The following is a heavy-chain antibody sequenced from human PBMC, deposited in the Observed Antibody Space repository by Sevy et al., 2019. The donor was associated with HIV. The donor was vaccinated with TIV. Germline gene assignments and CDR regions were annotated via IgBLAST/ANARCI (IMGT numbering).Heavy chain of an antibody. J-gene: IGHJ4*02. CDR2: LSFGCGKI. D-gene: IGHD2-8*01. Sequence: GGSLRISCAASGFDFSIYSMSWVRQAPGQGLEWVSTLSFGCGKINYADSVKGRFTISRDNSKSSVYLQMNNMRVEDTAVYYCSREVFTKPQDYWGQVMLVTVSS. CDR3: SREVFTKPQDY. V-gene: IGHV3-23*01. CDR1: GFDFSIYS.